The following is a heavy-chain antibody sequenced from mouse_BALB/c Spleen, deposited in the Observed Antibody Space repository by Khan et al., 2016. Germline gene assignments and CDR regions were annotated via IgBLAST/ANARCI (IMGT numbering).Heavy chain of an antibody. CDR3: ARGITTAPYAMDY. D-gene: IGHD1-2*01. CDR2: ISSSGST. CDR1: GDSITSCY. Sequence: EVQLQESGPSLVKPSQTLSLTCSVTGDSITSCYWNWIRKSPGNKLEYMGYISSSGSTYYNPSLISRISITRDTSKNQYYLQLNSVTTEDTATYXCARGITTAPYAMDYWGQGTSVTVSS. J-gene: IGHJ4*01. V-gene: IGHV3-8*02.